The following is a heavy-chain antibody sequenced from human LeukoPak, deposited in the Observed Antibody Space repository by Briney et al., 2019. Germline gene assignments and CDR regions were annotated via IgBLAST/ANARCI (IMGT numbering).Heavy chain of an antibody. Sequence: ASVKVSCKASGYTFTGYYMHWVRQAPGQGLEWIGRINPNSGGTNYAQKFQGRVTMTRDTSISTAYMELSRLRSDDTAVYYCGVVTTIRGIDYWGQGTLVTVSS. CDR2: INPNSGGT. D-gene: IGHD3-22*01. V-gene: IGHV1-2*06. J-gene: IGHJ4*02. CDR1: GYTFTGYY. CDR3: GVVTTIRGIDY.